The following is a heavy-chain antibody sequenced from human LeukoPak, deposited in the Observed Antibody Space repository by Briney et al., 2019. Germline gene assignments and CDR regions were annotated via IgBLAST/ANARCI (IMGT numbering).Heavy chain of an antibody. CDR2: IYSGGST. Sequence: PGGSLRLSCAASGFTVSSNYMSWVRQAPGKGLEWVSVIYSGGSTYYADSVKGRFTISRDNSKNTLYLQMNSPRAEDTAVYHCTRDRGAYNLYDYWGQGTLVTVSS. V-gene: IGHV3-53*01. CDR3: TRDRGAYNLYDY. CDR1: GFTVSSNY. D-gene: IGHD1-1*01. J-gene: IGHJ4*02.